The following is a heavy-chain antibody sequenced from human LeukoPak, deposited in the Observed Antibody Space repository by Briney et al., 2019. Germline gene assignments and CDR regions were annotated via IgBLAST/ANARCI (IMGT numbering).Heavy chain of an antibody. V-gene: IGHV3-7*05. J-gene: IGHJ4*02. D-gene: IGHD2/OR15-2a*01. CDR1: GFTFSSYW. CDR2: ITQDGSEK. Sequence: WGSLRLSCAASGFTFSSYWMSWVRQAPGKGLEWVANITQDGSEKYYVDSVKGRFTISRDNAKNSLYLQMNSLRAEDTAVYYCARGPPCREYCSLEFYFDYWGQGTLVTVSS. CDR3: ARGPPCREYCSLEFYFDY.